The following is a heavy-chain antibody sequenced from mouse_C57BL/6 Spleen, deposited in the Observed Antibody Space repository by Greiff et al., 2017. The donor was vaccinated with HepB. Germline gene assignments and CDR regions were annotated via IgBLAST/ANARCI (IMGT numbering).Heavy chain of an antibody. CDR2: ISSGGSYT. D-gene: IGHD2-4*01. CDR1: GFTFSSYG. CDR3: ARLIYYDHERYFDV. Sequence: EVMLVESGGDLVKPGGSLKLSCAASGFTFSSYGMSWVRQTPDKRLEWVATISSGGSYTYYPDSVKGRFTISRDNAKNTLYLQMSSLKSEDTAMYYCARLIYYDHERYFDVWGTGTTVTVSS. J-gene: IGHJ1*03. V-gene: IGHV5-6*01.